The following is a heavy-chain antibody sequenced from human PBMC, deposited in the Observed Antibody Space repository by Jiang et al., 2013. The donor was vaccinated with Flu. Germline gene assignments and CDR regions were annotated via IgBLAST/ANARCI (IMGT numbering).Heavy chain of an antibody. CDR1: GYSITSNA. CDR3: ARGGAVANIHYFDY. J-gene: IGHJ4*02. Sequence: VSCKASGYSITSNAMEWVRQAPGQGLEWMGWINTNTGNPTYAQGFTGRFVFSVDTSVNTAYLQIYSLKAEDTAVYYCARGGAVANIHYFDYWGQGTLVTVSS. D-gene: IGHD6-19*01. V-gene: IGHV7-4-1*01. CDR2: INTNTGNP.